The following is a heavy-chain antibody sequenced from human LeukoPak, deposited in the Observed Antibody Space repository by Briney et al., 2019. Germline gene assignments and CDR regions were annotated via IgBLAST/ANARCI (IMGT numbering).Heavy chain of an antibody. D-gene: IGHD3-16*01. CDR3: ARDHDDYVWGSYSRAFDI. J-gene: IGHJ3*02. V-gene: IGHV1-2*02. CDR2: INPNSGGT. Sequence: ASVKVSCKASGYTFTDYYMHWVRQAPGQGLEWMGWINPNSGGTNYAQKFQGRVTMTTDTSTSTAYMELRSLRSDDTAVYYCARDHDDYVWGSYSRAFDIWGQGTMVTVSS. CDR1: GYTFTDYY.